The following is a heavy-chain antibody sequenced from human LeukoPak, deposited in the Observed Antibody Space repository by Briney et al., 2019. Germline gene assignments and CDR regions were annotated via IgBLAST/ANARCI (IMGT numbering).Heavy chain of an antibody. D-gene: IGHD3-10*01. J-gene: IGHJ4*02. CDR2: INSDGSST. Sequence: GSLRLSCAASGYTFSSYAMSWVRQAPGKGLVWVSRINSDGSSTSYADSVKGRFTISRDNAKNTLYLQMNSLRVEDTAVYYCAREWSGFGELPDYWGQGTLVTVSS. V-gene: IGHV3-74*01. CDR1: GYTFSSYA. CDR3: AREWSGFGELPDY.